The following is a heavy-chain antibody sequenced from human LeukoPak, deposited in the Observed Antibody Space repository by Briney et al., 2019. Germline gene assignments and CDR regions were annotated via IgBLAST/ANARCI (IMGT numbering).Heavy chain of an antibody. CDR1: GGSFSGYY. CDR3: ARSPRGYSTRGGDY. CDR2: INYSGST. D-gene: IGHD5-18*01. J-gene: IGHJ4*02. V-gene: IGHV4-34*01. Sequence: SETLSLTCAVYGGSFSGYYWSWIRQPPGKGLEWIGEINYSGSTNYNPSLKSRVTISVDTSKNQFSLKLSSVTAADTAVYYCARSPRGYSTRGGDYWGQGTLVTVSS.